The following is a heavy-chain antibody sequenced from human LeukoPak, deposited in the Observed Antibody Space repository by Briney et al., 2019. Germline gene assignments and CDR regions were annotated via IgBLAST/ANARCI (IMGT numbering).Heavy chain of an antibody. CDR3: ASAGAYYYDSSGYYYDY. D-gene: IGHD3-22*01. J-gene: IGHJ4*02. Sequence: PGGSLRLSCAASGFTFRDYYMSWIRQAPGKGLEWVSYISSSGSTIYYADSVKGRFTISRDNAKNSLYLQMNSLRAEDTAVYYYASAGAYYYDSSGYYYDYWGQGTLVTVSS. CDR2: ISSSGSTI. V-gene: IGHV3-11*01. CDR1: GFTFRDYY.